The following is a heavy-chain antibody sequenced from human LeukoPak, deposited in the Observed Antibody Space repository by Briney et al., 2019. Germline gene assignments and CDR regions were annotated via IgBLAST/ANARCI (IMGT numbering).Heavy chain of an antibody. CDR3: ARERREWLAFDY. V-gene: IGHV1-46*01. CDR2: INPSGGST. D-gene: IGHD6-19*01. J-gene: IGHJ4*02. Sequence: ASVKVSCKASEYTFTSYYIHWVRQAPGQGLEWMGIINPSGGSTSYPQKFQGRVIMTRDTSTSTVYMELSSLRSEDTAVYYCARERREWLAFDYWGQGTLVTVSS. CDR1: EYTFTSYY.